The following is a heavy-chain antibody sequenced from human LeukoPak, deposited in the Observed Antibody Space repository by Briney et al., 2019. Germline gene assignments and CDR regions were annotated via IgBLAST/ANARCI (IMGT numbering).Heavy chain of an antibody. V-gene: IGHV3-53*01. CDR2: IYSGGGT. Sequence: QAGGSLRLSCAASGFTVSGNYMSWVRQAPGKGLEWVSIIYSGGGTFHADAVKGRFTISRDNSKNTLYLQMNSLRAEDTAIYYCAKARTYDVWNSYLVLDGTFDIWGRGTMVTVSS. J-gene: IGHJ3*02. CDR1: GFTVSGNY. D-gene: IGHD3-3*01. CDR3: AKARTYDVWNSYLVLDGTFDI.